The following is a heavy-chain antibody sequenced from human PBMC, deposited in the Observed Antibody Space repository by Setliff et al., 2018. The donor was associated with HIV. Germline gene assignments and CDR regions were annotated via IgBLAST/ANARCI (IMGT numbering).Heavy chain of an antibody. V-gene: IGHV1-69*13. CDR3: ASSAINAAGMPNFFDC. D-gene: IGHD1-1*01. J-gene: IGHJ4*02. CDR2: IIPIFDAA. CDR1: GGSFTNNA. Sequence: EASVKVSCKASGGSFTNNAIIWVRQAPGQGLEWMGGIIPIFDAANYAHRFQGRVTINADDSTSTAYMELSSLRYEDTAVYYCASSAINAAGMPNFFDCWGQGTLVTVSS.